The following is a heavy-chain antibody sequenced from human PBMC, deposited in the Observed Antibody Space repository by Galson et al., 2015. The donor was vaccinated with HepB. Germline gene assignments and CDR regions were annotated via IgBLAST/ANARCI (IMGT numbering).Heavy chain of an antibody. D-gene: IGHD3-9*01. J-gene: IGHJ6*02. V-gene: IGHV3-30*18. Sequence: SLRLSCAASGFIFSSYGMHWVRQAPGKGLEWVAVISYDGSNEYYADSVKGRFTISRDNSKNTLYLQMNSLRAEDTAVYYCAKVRYFDWLWGSMDLWGQGTTVSVSS. CDR3: AKVRYFDWLWGSMDL. CDR2: ISYDGSNE. CDR1: GFIFSSYG.